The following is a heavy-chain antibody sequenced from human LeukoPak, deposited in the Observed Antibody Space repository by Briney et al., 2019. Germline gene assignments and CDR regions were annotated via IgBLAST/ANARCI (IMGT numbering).Heavy chain of an antibody. CDR1: GFTFDDYA. CDR2: ISWNSGSI. CDR3: AKVLADYYYYYGMDV. J-gene: IGHJ6*02. V-gene: IGHV3-9*01. Sequence: GGSLRPSCAASGFTFDDYAMHWVRQAPGKGLEWVSGISWNSGSIGYADSVKGRFTISRDNAKNSLYLQMNSLRAEDTALYYCAKVLADYYYYYGMDVWGQGTTVTVSS.